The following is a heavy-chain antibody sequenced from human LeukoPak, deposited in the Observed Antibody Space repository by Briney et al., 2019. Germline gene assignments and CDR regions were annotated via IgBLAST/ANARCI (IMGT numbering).Heavy chain of an antibody. D-gene: IGHD4-17*01. V-gene: IGHV1-46*01. CDR3: ARQLPSSSEEYGDADVYAFDI. CDR2: INPSGGST. CDR1: GYTFTSYY. J-gene: IGHJ3*02. Sequence: ASVKVSCKASGYTFTSYYMHWVRQAPGQGLEWMGIINPSGGSTSYAQKFQGRVTMTRDMSTSTVYMELSSLRSEDTAVYYCARQLPSSSEEYGDADVYAFDIWGQGTMVTVSS.